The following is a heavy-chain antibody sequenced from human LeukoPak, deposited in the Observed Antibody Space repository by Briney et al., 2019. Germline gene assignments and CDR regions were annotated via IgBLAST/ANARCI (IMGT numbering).Heavy chain of an antibody. CDR2: ISAYNGNT. J-gene: IGHJ2*01. V-gene: IGHV1-18*04. CDR1: GYTFTSYG. Sequence: ASVRVSCKASGYTFTSYGISWVRQAPGQGLEWMACISAYNGNTNYAQKLQGRVTMTTDTSTSTAYMELRSLRSEDTAVYYCARYLRSLSWYSDLWGRGTPVTASS. CDR3: ARYLRSLSWYSDL. D-gene: IGHD4-17*01.